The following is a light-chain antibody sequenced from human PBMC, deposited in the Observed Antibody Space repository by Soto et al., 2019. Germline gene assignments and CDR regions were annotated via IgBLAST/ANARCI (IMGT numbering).Light chain of an antibody. CDR2: GAS. CDR3: QRYDGY. J-gene: IGKJ2*01. CDR1: QNINNW. Sequence: DTQKTQTPSTLSAIVGDTVTITCRARQNINNWLAWYQQKPEKVPKLLIYGASTLEDGVPSRFSGSRSGTEFTLTINSLQPDDFATYYCQRYDGYFGQGTK. V-gene: IGKV1-5*01.